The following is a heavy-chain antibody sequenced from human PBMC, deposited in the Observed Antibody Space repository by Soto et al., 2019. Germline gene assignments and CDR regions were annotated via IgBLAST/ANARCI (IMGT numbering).Heavy chain of an antibody. CDR1: GFTFSSYW. CDR2: IKQDGSEK. D-gene: IGHD1-7*01. Sequence: PGGSMRLPCAASGFTFSSYWMSWVRQAPGKGLEWVANIKQDGSEKYYVDSVKGRFTISRDNAKNSLYLQMNSLRAEDTAVYYCARYNWNYYAFDIWGQGTMVTVSS. V-gene: IGHV3-7*01. CDR3: ARYNWNYYAFDI. J-gene: IGHJ3*02.